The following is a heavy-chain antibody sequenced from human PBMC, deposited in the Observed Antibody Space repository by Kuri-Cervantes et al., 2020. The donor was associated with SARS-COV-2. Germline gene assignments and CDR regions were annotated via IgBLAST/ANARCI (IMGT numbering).Heavy chain of an antibody. CDR2: ISYDGGNK. Sequence: GGSLRLSCAASGFTFSSYGMHWVRQAPGKGLEWVAFISYDGGNKYYADSVKGRFTISRDNSKNTLYLQMNSLRAEDTAVYYCARGRVVPAAIVYYYGMDVWGQGTTVTVSS. D-gene: IGHD2-2*01. J-gene: IGHJ6*02. CDR1: GFTFSSYG. V-gene: IGHV3-30*03. CDR3: ARGRVVPAAIVYYYGMDV.